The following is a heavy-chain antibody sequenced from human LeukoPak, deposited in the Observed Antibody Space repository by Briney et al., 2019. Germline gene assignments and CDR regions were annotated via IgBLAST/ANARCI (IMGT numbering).Heavy chain of an antibody. V-gene: IGHV4-59*01. J-gene: IGHJ4*02. CDR2: IYYSGST. CDR3: ARGYSGSYGRIDY. Sequence: PSETLSLTCTVSGGSISSYYWSWLRQPPGKGLEWIGYIYYSGSTSYNPSLKSRVTISVDTSKNQFSLKLSSVTAADTAVYYCARGYSGSYGRIDYWGQGTLVTVSS. D-gene: IGHD1-26*01. CDR1: GGSISSYY.